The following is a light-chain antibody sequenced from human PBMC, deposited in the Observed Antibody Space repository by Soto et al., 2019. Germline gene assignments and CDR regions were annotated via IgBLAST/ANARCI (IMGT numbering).Light chain of an antibody. V-gene: IGKV2-24*01. CDR1: QSLVYSDGNTY. Sequence: DVVLTQTPLSSPVTLGQPASISCRSSQSLVYSDGNTYLRWLQQRPGQPPSLLVYQISNRFSGGADRFRGSRARTDFTLKISRVEPEDVWVYYCLQLPHFPRTFGQGTKAEIK. J-gene: IGKJ1*01. CDR2: QIS. CDR3: LQLPHFPRT.